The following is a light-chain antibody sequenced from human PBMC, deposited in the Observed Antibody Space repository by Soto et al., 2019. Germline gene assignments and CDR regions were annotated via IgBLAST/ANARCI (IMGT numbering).Light chain of an antibody. J-gene: IGLJ2*01. Sequence: QPVLTQSPSASASLGASVKLTCTLSSGHSSYAIAWHQQQPEKGPRYLMKLNNDGSHSKGDGIPDRFSGSSSGADRYLTISSLQSEDEADYYCQTWSTGIRVFGGGTQLTVL. CDR2: LNNDGSH. CDR3: QTWSTGIRV. CDR1: SGHSSYA. V-gene: IGLV4-69*01.